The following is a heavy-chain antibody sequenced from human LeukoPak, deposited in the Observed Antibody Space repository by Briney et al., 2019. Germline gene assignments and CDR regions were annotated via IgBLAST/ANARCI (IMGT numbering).Heavy chain of an antibody. J-gene: IGHJ4*02. D-gene: IGHD4-17*01. V-gene: IGHV3-74*01. Sequence: GGSLRLSCAASGFTFSNYWMHWVRQAPGKGLVWVSRINRDGRSTNYADSVKGRFTISRDNAKNTVFLQMNSLRSEDTAVYYCALPLRDGDFYFDYWGQGALVTVSS. CDR3: ALPLRDGDFYFDY. CDR1: GFTFSNYW. CDR2: INRDGRST.